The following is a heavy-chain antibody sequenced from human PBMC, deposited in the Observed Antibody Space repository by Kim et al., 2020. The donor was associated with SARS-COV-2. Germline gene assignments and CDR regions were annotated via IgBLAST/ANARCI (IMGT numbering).Heavy chain of an antibody. J-gene: IGHJ4*02. CDR3: STLIGYYGSGSYYRSNDY. V-gene: IGHV3-15*01. Sequence: KGRFTISRDDSKNPLYRQMNSLKTEDTAVYYCSTLIGYYGSGSYYRSNDYWGQGTLVTVSS. D-gene: IGHD3-10*01.